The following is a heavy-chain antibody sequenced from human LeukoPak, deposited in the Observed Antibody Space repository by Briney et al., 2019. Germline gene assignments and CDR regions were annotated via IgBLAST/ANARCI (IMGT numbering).Heavy chain of an antibody. CDR3: ARDLKGTYYMDV. V-gene: IGHV4-59*01. CDR2: TYYSGST. Sequence: PSETLSLTCSISGDSIRSYDWSWIRQPPGKGLEWIGNTYYSGSTNYNPSLKSRVTISVDTSKNQFSLKLSSVTAADTAVYYCARDLKGTYYMDVWGKGATVTISS. J-gene: IGHJ6*03. CDR1: GDSIRSYD.